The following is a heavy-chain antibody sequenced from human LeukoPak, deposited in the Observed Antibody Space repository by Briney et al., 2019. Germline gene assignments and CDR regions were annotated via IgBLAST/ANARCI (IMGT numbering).Heavy chain of an antibody. CDR3: ARDPYGSGTYYGD. V-gene: IGHV3-7*01. J-gene: IGHJ4*02. CDR1: GFTFSTYW. Sequence: GGSLRLSCAASGFTFSTYWMSWVRQAPGKGLEWVANIKEDGSEIYYVDSVEGRFTISRDNAKASLFLQMDSLRVEDTAVYYCARDPYGSGTYYGDWGQGTLVTVSS. CDR2: IKEDGSEI. D-gene: IGHD3-10*01.